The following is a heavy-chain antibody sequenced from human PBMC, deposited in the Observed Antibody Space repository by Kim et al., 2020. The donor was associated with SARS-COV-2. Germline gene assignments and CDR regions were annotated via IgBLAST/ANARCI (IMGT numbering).Heavy chain of an antibody. D-gene: IGHD6-19*01. CDR2: IYYSGST. CDR1: GGSISSYY. V-gene: IGHV4-59*01. Sequence: SETLSLTCTVSGGSISSYYWSWIRQPPGKGLEWIGYIYYSGSTNYNPSLKSRVTISVDTSKNQFSLKLSSVTAADTAVYYCARRPRPGIAVAGRGWDWYFDLWGRGTLVTVSS. J-gene: IGHJ2*01. CDR3: ARRPRPGIAVAGRGWDWYFDL.